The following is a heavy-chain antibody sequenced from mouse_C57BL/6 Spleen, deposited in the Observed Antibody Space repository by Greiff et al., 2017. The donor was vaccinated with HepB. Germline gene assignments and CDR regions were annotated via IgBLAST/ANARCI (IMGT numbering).Heavy chain of an antibody. CDR1: GFTFSSYA. J-gene: IGHJ3*01. CDR3: ARGSDWFAY. Sequence: DVKLQESGGGLVKPGGSLKLSCAASGFTFSSYAMSWVRQTPEKRLEWVATISDGGSYTYYPDNVKGRFTISRDNAKNNLYLQMSHLKSEDTAMYYCARGSDWFAYWGQGTLVTVSA. V-gene: IGHV5-4*03. CDR2: ISDGGSYT.